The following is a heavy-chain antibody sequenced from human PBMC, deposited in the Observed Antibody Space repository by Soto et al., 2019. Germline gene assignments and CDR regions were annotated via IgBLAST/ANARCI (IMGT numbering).Heavy chain of an antibody. CDR1: GFSLSTSGVG. D-gene: IGHD1-26*01. V-gene: IGHV2-5*02. J-gene: IGHJ3*02. CDR2: IYWDDDK. Sequence: QITLKESGPTLVKPTQTLTLTCTFSGFSLSTSGVGVGWIRQPPGKVLERLALIYWDDDKLYSPSLKSRLTITKDTSKSQVVLTMTNMDPVDTATYYCANLHRRDSYKWEEAFEIWGQGTMVTVSS. CDR3: ANLHRRDSYKWEEAFEI.